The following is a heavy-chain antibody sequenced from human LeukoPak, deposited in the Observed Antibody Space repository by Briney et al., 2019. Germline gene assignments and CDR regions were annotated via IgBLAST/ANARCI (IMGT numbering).Heavy chain of an antibody. CDR1: GYTFTGYY. J-gene: IGHJ4*02. CDR3: ARSLAGYSTFDY. V-gene: IGHV1-2*02. Sequence: ASVKVSCKASGYTFTGYYMHWVRQAPGQGLEWMGWINPNSGGTNYAQKFQGRVTMTRDTSISTAYMELSRLRSGDTAVYYCARSLAGYSTFDYWGQGTLVTVSS. CDR2: INPNSGGT. D-gene: IGHD3-9*01.